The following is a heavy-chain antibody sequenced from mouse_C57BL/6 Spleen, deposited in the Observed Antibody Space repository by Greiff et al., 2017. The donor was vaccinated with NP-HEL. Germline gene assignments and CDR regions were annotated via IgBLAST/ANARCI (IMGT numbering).Heavy chain of an antibody. V-gene: IGHV1-26*01. Sequence: EVQLQQSGPELVKPGASVKISCKASGYTFTDYYMNWVKQSHGKSLEWIGDINPNNGGTSYNQTFKGKATLTVDKSSSTADMEPRSLTSEDAAVYYCASEWNGRSGFAYWGQGTLVTVSA. D-gene: IGHD1-1*01. CDR1: GYTFTDYY. J-gene: IGHJ3*01. CDR3: ASEWNGRSGFAY. CDR2: INPNNGGT.